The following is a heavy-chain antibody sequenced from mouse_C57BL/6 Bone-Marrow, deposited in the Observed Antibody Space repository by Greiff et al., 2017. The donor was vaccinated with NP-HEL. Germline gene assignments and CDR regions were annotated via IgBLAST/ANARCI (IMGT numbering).Heavy chain of an antibody. CDR2: INPNNGGT. Sequence: VQLQQSGPELVKPGASVKISCKASGYTFTDYYMNWVKQSHGKSLEWIGDINPNNGGTSYNQKFKGKATLTVDKSSSTAYMELRSLTSEDSAVYYCAELGPHFDYWGQGTTLTVSS. V-gene: IGHV1-26*01. CDR3: AELGPHFDY. CDR1: GYTFTDYY. D-gene: IGHD4-1*01. J-gene: IGHJ2*01.